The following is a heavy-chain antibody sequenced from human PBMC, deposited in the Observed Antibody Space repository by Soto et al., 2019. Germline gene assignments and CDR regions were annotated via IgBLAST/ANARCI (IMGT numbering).Heavy chain of an antibody. Sequence: QLQLQESGPGLVKPSETLSLTCNVPGGAINSETYYWAWIRQPPGKGLEWIGSIYYSGSTYYNPSLKSRVTISVDTSNHQFSLRLSSVTAADTAVYYCARHGNGYSYGMDVWGQGTTVTVSS. D-gene: IGHD2-21*01. J-gene: IGHJ6*02. V-gene: IGHV4-39*01. CDR3: ARHGNGYSYGMDV. CDR2: IYYSGST. CDR1: GGAINSETYY.